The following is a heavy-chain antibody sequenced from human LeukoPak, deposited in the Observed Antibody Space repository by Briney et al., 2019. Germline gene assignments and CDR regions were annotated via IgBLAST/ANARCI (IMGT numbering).Heavy chain of an antibody. V-gene: IGHV3-23*01. CDR3: AKGMMWQQLVPFTPYYFDY. D-gene: IGHD6-13*01. Sequence: GGSLRLSCAASGFTFSSYAMSWVRQAPGKGLQWVSAISGSGGSTYYADSVKGRFTISRDNSKNTLYLQMNSLRAEDTAVYYCAKGMMWQQLVPFTPYYFDYWGQGTLVTVSS. CDR2: ISGSGGST. J-gene: IGHJ4*02. CDR1: GFTFSSYA.